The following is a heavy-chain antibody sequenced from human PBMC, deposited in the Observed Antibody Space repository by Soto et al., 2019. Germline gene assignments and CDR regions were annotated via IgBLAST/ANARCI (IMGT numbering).Heavy chain of an antibody. D-gene: IGHD3-9*01. CDR1: GYTFTSYG. CDR3: ARAILTGYYDGGDFDY. Sequence: GASVKVSCKASGYTFTSYGISWVRQAPGQGLEWMGWISAYSGNTNYAQKLQGRVTMTTDTSTSTAYMELSRLRSDDTAVYYCARAILTGYYDGGDFDYWGQGTLVTVSS. CDR2: ISAYSGNT. V-gene: IGHV1-18*01. J-gene: IGHJ4*02.